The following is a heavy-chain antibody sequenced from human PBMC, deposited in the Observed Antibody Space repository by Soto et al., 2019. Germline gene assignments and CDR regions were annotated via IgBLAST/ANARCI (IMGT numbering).Heavy chain of an antibody. J-gene: IGHJ6*03. Sequence: QVQHVQSGAEVKKPGASVKVSCKASGYTFTSYAMHWVRQAPGQRLEWMGWINAGNGNTKYSQKFQGRVTITRDTSASTAYMELSSLRSEDTAVYYCARGLLAFGGVIGTYYYYMDVWGKGTTVTVSS. CDR1: GYTFTSYA. CDR3: ARGLLAFGGVIGTYYYYMDV. D-gene: IGHD3-16*02. CDR2: INAGNGNT. V-gene: IGHV1-3*01.